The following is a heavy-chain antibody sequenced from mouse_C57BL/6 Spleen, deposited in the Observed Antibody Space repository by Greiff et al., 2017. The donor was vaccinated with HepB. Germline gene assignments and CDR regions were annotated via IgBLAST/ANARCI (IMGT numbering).Heavy chain of an antibody. J-gene: IGHJ3*01. D-gene: IGHD1-1*01. Sequence: QVQLQQPGAELVKPGASVKLSCKASGYTFTSYWMQWVKQRPGQGLEWIGEIDPSDSYTNYNQKFKGKATLTVDTSSSTAYMQLSSLTSEDSAVYYCATLNYDGSSPWFAYWGQGTLVTVSA. CDR3: ATLNYDGSSPWFAY. CDR2: IDPSDSYT. CDR1: GYTFTSYW. V-gene: IGHV1-50*01.